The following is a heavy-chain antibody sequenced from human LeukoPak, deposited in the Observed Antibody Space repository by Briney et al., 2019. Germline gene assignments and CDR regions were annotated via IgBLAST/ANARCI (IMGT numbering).Heavy chain of an antibody. D-gene: IGHD2-21*01. V-gene: IGHV3-48*01. CDR1: GFIFSTYS. Sequence: GGSLRLSCAASGFIFSTYSMNWVPHAPGKGLECVSYISTSSSTISYADSVKGPFTISSDIVKNSLYLQMNSLRAEDTAVYYCARDHPYSFDYWGQGTLVTVSS. CDR2: ISTSSSTI. J-gene: IGHJ4*02. CDR3: ARDHPYSFDY.